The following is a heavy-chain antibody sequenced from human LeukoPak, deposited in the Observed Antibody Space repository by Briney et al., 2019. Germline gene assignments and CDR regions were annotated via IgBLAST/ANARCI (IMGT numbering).Heavy chain of an antibody. D-gene: IGHD4-17*01. CDR1: GFTFSSYA. Sequence: PGGSLRLSCAASGFTFSSYAMHWVRQAPGKGLEYVSAISSNGGSAYYANSVKGRFTISRDNSKNTLYLQMGSLRAEDMAVYYCARDGHGDYRGAGAFDIWGQGTMVTVSS. J-gene: IGHJ3*02. CDR2: ISSNGGSA. V-gene: IGHV3-64*01. CDR3: ARDGHGDYRGAGAFDI.